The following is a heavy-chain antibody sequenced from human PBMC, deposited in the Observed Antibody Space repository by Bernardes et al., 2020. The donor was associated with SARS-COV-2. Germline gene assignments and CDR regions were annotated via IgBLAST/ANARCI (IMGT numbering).Heavy chain of an antibody. CDR2: ISSNGGST. CDR1: GFTFSSYS. D-gene: IGHD4-17*01. V-gene: IGHV3-64*02. J-gene: IGHJ4*02. CDR3: ARRVTTSWIYYFDY. Sequence: GGSLRLSCAASGFTFSSYSMHWVRQAPGKGLEYVSAISSNGGSTYYADSVKGRFTISRDNSKNTLYLQMGSLRAEDMAVYYCARRVTTSWIYYFDYWGQGTLVTVSS.